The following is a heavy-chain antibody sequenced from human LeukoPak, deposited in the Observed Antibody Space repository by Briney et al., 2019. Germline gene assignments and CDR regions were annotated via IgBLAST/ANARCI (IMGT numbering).Heavy chain of an antibody. Sequence: KPSETLSLTCAVYGGSFSGYYWSWIRQPPGKGLEWIGEINHSGSTNYNPSLKSRVTISVDTSKNQFSLKLSSVTAADTAVYYCARKAARDHRWFDPWGQGTLVTVSS. CDR2: INHSGST. CDR3: ARKAARDHRWFDP. J-gene: IGHJ5*02. D-gene: IGHD6-13*01. CDR1: GGSFSGYY. V-gene: IGHV4-34*01.